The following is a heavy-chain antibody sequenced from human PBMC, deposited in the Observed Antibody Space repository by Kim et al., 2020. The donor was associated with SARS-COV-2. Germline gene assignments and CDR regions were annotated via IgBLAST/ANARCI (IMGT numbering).Heavy chain of an antibody. CDR1: GGSISSGGYY. CDR3: ARGRQLEDYYYYGMDV. V-gene: IGHV4-31*03. D-gene: IGHD6-13*01. CDR2: IYYSGST. J-gene: IGHJ6*02. Sequence: SETLSLTCTVSGGSISSGGYYWSWIRQHPGKGLEWIGYIYYSGSTYYNPSLKSRVTISVDTSKNQFSLKLSSVTAADTAVYYCARGRQLEDYYYYGMDVWGQGTTVTVSS.